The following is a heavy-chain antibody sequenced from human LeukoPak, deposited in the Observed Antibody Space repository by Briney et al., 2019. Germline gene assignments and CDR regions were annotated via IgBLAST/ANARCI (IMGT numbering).Heavy chain of an antibody. D-gene: IGHD6-19*01. Sequence: SETLSLTCTVSGVSISSYYWSWIRQPPGKGLEWIGYIYYSGSTNYNPSLKSRVTISVDTSKNQFSLKLSSVTAADTAVYYCARGTSGYSSGWGLFDYWGQGTLVTVSS. CDR2: IYYSGST. V-gene: IGHV4-59*01. CDR1: GVSISSYY. J-gene: IGHJ4*02. CDR3: ARGTSGYSSGWGLFDY.